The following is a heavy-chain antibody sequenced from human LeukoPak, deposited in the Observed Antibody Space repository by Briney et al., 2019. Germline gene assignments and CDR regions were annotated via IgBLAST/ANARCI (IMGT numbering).Heavy chain of an antibody. V-gene: IGHV3-30*04. D-gene: IGHD6-19*01. Sequence: SLRLSCAASGFTFSSYAMHRVRQAPGKGLVGVAVILYDGSNKYYADSVKGRFTISRDNSKNTLYLKMNSLRAEDTAVYYCARPETYSSGWYYYYGMDVWGQGTTVSVSS. CDR1: GFTFSSYA. J-gene: IGHJ6*02. CDR3: ARPETYSSGWYYYYGMDV. CDR2: ILYDGSNK.